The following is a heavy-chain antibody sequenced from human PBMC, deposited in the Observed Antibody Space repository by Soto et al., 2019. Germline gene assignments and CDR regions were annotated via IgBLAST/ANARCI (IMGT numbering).Heavy chain of an antibody. CDR2: FDPENGER. CDR3: ATDHQWLGDYYYGMDV. Sequence: ASVKVSCKVSGYTLIELSMHWVQQAPGKGLEWMGRFDPENGERIYAQKFQGRVTMTEDTSTDTAYMELSSLRSEDTAVYNCATDHQWLGDYYYGMDVWGQGTTVTVSS. CDR1: GYTLIELS. D-gene: IGHD6-19*01. J-gene: IGHJ6*02. V-gene: IGHV1-24*01.